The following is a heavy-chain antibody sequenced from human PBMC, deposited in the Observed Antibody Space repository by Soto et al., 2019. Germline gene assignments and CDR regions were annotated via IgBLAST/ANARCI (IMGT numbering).Heavy chain of an antibody. CDR2: ISWNSGSI. D-gene: IGHD5-12*01. CDR3: AKETGYSGYDLEDAFDI. Sequence: GGSLRLSCAASGFTFVDYAMHWVRQAPGKGLEWVSGISWNSGSIGYADSVKGRFTISRDNAKNSLYLQMNSLRAEDTALYYCAKETGYSGYDLEDAFDIWGQGTMVTVS. V-gene: IGHV3-9*01. J-gene: IGHJ3*02. CDR1: GFTFVDYA.